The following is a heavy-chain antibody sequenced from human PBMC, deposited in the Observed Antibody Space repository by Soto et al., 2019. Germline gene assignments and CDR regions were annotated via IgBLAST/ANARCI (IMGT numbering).Heavy chain of an antibody. V-gene: IGHV1-2*02. CDR3: ARKHSLDYIRWGLDP. J-gene: IGHJ5*02. D-gene: IGHD4-4*01. CDR2: INPRSDDT. Sequence: ASVKVSCKASGYPFSDNQIHWLRRAPGQGLEWMGRINPRSDDTNYAQKFQGRVTMTRDTSIDTAYLELTGLTSDDTATYYCARKHSLDYIRWGLDPWGQGTLVTVSS. CDR1: GYPFSDNQ.